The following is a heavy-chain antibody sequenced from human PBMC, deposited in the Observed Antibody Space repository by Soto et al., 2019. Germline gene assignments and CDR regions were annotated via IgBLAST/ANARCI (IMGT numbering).Heavy chain of an antibody. J-gene: IGHJ3*02. Sequence: QLQLQESGPGLVKPSETLSLTCTVSGGSISSSSYYWGWIRQPPGKGLEWIGSIYYSGSTYYNPSLKSRVTISLDTSKHQFSLKLSSVTAAHSAVYYCTRYAFDIWGQGTMVTVSS. CDR1: GGSISSSSYY. CDR2: IYYSGST. CDR3: TRYAFDI. V-gene: IGHV4-39*01.